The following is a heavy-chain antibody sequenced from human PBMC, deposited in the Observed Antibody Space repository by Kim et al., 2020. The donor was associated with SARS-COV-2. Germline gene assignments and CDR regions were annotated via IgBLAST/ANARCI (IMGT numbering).Heavy chain of an antibody. CDR1: GFTFSSYA. V-gene: IGHV3-23*01. CDR3: AKGGVLRYFDWLLSPWDYYYYMDV. J-gene: IGHJ6*03. CDR2: ISGSGGST. Sequence: GGSLRLSCAASGFTFSSYAMSWVRLAPGKGLEWVSAISGSGGSTYYADSVKGRFTISRDNSKNTLYLQMNSLRAEDTAVYYCAKGGVLRYFDWLLSPWDYYYYMDVWGKGTTVTVSS. D-gene: IGHD3-9*01.